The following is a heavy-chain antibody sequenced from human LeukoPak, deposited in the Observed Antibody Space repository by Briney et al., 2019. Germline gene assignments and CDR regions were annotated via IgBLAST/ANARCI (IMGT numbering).Heavy chain of an antibody. Sequence: SETLSLTCTVSGGSISSYYWSWIRQPPGKGLEWIGYIYYSGSTNYNPSLKSRVTISVDTSKNQFSLKLSSVTAADTALYYCARANDYYYYYMDVWGKGTTVTVSS. CDR2: IYYSGST. CDR3: ARANDYYYYYMDV. J-gene: IGHJ6*03. CDR1: GGSISSYY. V-gene: IGHV4-59*01.